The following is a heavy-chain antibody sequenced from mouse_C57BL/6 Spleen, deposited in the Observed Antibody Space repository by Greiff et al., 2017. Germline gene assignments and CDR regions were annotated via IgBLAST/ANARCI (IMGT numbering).Heavy chain of an antibody. CDR3: VRDGGYYGSSPAWFAY. Sequence: EVMLVESGGGLVQPKGSLKLSCAASGFTFNTYAMHWVRQAPGKGLEWVARIRSKSSNYATYYADSVKDRFTISRDDSQSMLYLQMNNLKTEDTAMYYCVRDGGYYGSSPAWFAYWGQGTLVTVSA. D-gene: IGHD1-1*01. CDR1: GFTFNTYA. J-gene: IGHJ3*01. CDR2: IRSKSSNYAT. V-gene: IGHV10-3*01.